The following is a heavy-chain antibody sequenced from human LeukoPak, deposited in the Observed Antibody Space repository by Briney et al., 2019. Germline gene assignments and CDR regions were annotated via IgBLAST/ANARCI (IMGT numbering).Heavy chain of an antibody. CDR2: IYWNDDN. V-gene: IGHV2-5*01. CDR3: AHRLRSDDYPHNYYKYCGMDV. CDR1: GFTLRTEGAG. D-gene: IGHD4-11*01. Sequence: SGPTLVKPTQTLTLTFTFSGFTLRTEGAGVGWIRQPPGKALEWLALIYWNDDNRYSPSLKSRLTITKDTSRNQVVLTMTNLEPEDTGTYYCAHRLRSDDYPHNYYKYCGMDVWGQGTTVTVSS. J-gene: IGHJ6*02.